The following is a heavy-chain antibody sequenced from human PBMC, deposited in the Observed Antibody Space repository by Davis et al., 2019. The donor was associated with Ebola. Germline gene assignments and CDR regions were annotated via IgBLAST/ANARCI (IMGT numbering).Heavy chain of an antibody. CDR1: GFNFINHA. D-gene: IGHD3-3*01. V-gene: IGHV3-30-3*01. J-gene: IGHJ5*02. CDR2: ISYDGSNK. Sequence: GESLKISCAASGFNFINHAMTWVRQAPGKGLEWVAVISYDGSNKYYADSVKGRFTISRDNAKNSLYLQMNSLRAEDTAVYYCARGDYDFWSGSNPHQDNWFDPWGQGTLVTVSS. CDR3: ARGDYDFWSGSNPHQDNWFDP.